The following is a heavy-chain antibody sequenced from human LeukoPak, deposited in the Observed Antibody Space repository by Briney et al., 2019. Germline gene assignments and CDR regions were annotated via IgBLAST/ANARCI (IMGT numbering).Heavy chain of an antibody. Sequence: GESLKVSCKASGYTFTGYYMHWVRQAPGQGLEWMGWISAYNGTNYAQKLQGRVTMTTDTSTSTAYMELRSLRSDDTAVYYCARENYGSGSYYIYYYYYMDVWGKGTTVTVSS. CDR3: ARENYGSGSYYIYYYYYMDV. J-gene: IGHJ6*03. CDR1: GYTFTGYY. D-gene: IGHD3-10*01. CDR2: ISAYNGT. V-gene: IGHV1-18*04.